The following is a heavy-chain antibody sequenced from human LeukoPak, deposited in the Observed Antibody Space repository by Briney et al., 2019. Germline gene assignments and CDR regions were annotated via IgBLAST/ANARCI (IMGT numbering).Heavy chain of an antibody. Sequence: GGALRLSCAASGYTFVDYAMHGGRQAPREGGGWGSLISGDGGSTYYAGSVKGRVTISRDNRQNSLSLKKNRLRTEDTPLYYCAKDTYYYDSSGYYSYNWFDPWGQGTLVTVSS. J-gene: IGHJ5*02. CDR1: GYTFVDYA. D-gene: IGHD3-22*01. CDR2: ISGDGGST. CDR3: AKDTYYYDSSGYYSYNWFDP. V-gene: IGHV3-43*02.